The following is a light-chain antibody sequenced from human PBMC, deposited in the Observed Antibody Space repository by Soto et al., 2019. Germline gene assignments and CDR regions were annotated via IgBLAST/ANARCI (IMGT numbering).Light chain of an antibody. CDR2: AAS. J-gene: IGKJ1*01. CDR3: QQYHDLPT. CDR1: ESVSTN. V-gene: IGKV3-15*01. Sequence: EIEMTQSPATLSLAPGERVTLSCRASESVSTNLAWYQQKAGQAPRLLIYAASTRATGIPARFSGSGSGTEFTLSISSLQSEDFALYYCQQYHDLPTFGHETKVDIK.